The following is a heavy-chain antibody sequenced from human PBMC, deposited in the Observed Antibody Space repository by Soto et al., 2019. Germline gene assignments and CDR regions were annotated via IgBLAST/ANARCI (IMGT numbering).Heavy chain of an antibody. D-gene: IGHD1-20*01. Sequence: QVQLLQSGAEVKKPGSSVKVSCKVSGGAFTNYALNWVRHGTGQGLEWLGGIIPLHNTSNYSLKFLGRVPVTADISSTTVYMELNSLTSDDTATYYCASWSNWNPLYYDGLDVWGQGTTVTVS. CDR2: IIPLHNTS. V-gene: IGHV1-69*06. CDR3: ASWSNWNPLYYDGLDV. J-gene: IGHJ6*02. CDR1: GGAFTNYA.